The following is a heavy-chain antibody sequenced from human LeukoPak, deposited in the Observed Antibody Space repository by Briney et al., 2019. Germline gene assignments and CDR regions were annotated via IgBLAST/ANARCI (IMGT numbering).Heavy chain of an antibody. D-gene: IGHD3-22*01. CDR1: GYSFINFA. CDR3: ARDVGVVVIPTEEYFFDY. Sequence: ASVKVSCKAPGYSFINFAIHWVRQAPGQRLEWMGWINAGNGKTKYSQKFQGRVTFTRDTSASTAYMYLSSLRSEDAAVYYCARDVGVVVIPTEEYFFDYWGQGTLVTVSS. J-gene: IGHJ4*02. CDR2: INAGNGKT. V-gene: IGHV1-3*01.